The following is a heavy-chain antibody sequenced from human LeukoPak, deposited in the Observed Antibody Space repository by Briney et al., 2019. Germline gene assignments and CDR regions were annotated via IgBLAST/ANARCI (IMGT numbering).Heavy chain of an antibody. D-gene: IGHD3-10*01. CDR3: ARDLRPFGELLFGY. Sequence: ASVKVSCKASGYTFTGYYMHWVRQAPGQGLEWTGWINPNSGGTNYAQKFQGWVTMTRDTSISTAYMELSRLRSDDTAVYYCARDLRPFGELLFGYWGQGTLVTVSS. V-gene: IGHV1-2*04. CDR1: GYTFTGYY. CDR2: INPNSGGT. J-gene: IGHJ4*02.